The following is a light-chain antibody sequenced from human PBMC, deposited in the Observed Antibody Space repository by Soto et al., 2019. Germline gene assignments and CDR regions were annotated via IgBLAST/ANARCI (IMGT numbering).Light chain of an antibody. CDR3: QQRSNLRT. CDR1: QSISSY. J-gene: IGKJ3*01. CDR2: DAS. Sequence: EIVLTQSPATLSLSPGERATLSCRASQSISSYLAWYQQKPGQAPRLLIYDASNRATGIPARFSGSGSGTVFTLAISSLEPEDFAVYYCQQRSNLRTFGPGTKVDIK. V-gene: IGKV3-11*01.